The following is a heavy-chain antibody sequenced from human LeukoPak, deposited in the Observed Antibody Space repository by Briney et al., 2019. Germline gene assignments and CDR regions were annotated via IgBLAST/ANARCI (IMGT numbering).Heavy chain of an antibody. V-gene: IGHV1-2*06. CDR2: INPNSGAT. CDR3: ARPHTVLYNWFDP. CDR1: GYTFTGYY. Sequence: GASVKVSCKASGYTFTGYYMPGVRQAPGQGLEGMGRINPNSGATNYEPKFQGGVTTTRNTSISTAYMEMSRLRSDDTAVYYCARPHTVLYNWFDPWGQGTLVTVSS. D-gene: IGHD2-8*02. J-gene: IGHJ5*02.